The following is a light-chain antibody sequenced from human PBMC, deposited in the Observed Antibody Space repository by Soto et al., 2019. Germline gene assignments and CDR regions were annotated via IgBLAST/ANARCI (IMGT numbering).Light chain of an antibody. CDR2: DAS. CDR1: HDINNY. Sequence: DIQMTQSPSSLSASVGDRVTITCQASHDINNYLNWYQQKPGKAPKLLIYDASSLETGVPSRFSGSRSGTDFTFTITNLQPEDIATYYCQQYYGLPPLTFGQGTRLEIK. J-gene: IGKJ5*01. V-gene: IGKV1-33*01. CDR3: QQYYGLPPLT.